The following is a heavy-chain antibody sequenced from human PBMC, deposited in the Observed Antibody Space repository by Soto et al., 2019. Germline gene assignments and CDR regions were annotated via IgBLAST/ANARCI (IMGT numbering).Heavy chain of an antibody. D-gene: IGHD4-17*01. CDR3: ARGDTVTTLGYYYGMDV. V-gene: IGHV4-34*01. CDR1: GGSFSGYY. CDR2: INHSGST. J-gene: IGHJ6*02. Sequence: SETLSLTCDVYGGSFSGYYWSWIRQPPGKGREWIGEINHSGSTNYNPSLKSRVTISVDTSKNQFSLKLSSVTAADTAVYYCARGDTVTTLGYYYGMDVWGQGTTVTVSS.